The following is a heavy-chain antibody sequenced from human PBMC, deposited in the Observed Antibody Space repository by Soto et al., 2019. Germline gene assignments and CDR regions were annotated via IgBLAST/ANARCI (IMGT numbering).Heavy chain of an antibody. V-gene: IGHV5-51*01. CDR1: GYRFTSYL. D-gene: IGHD3-22*01. Sequence: PGESLKISCKGSGYRFTSYLIAWVRQMPGKGLEWMGIIYPTDSDSRYSPSFQGQVTISADKSISTAYLQWSSLKASDTAMYYCARSSGYYGGIDYWGQGTQVTVSS. J-gene: IGHJ4*02. CDR2: IYPTDSDS. CDR3: ARSSGYYGGIDY.